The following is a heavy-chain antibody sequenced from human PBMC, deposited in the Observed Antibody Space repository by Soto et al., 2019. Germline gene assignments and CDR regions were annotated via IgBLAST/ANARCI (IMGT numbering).Heavy chain of an antibody. CDR1: GFTVSNNY. CDR2: IYSGGYT. D-gene: IGHD3-10*01. J-gene: IGHJ4*02. Sequence: EVQLVESGGGLIQPGGSLRLSCAVSGFTVSNNYMSWVRQAPGKGLEGVSVIYSGGYTAYGDSVKGRFTISRDNSKKPLYLQMNRRGAAAPAVFFCGSRPGGGGYWGQGTLVTVSS. CDR3: GSRPGGGGY. V-gene: IGHV3-53*01.